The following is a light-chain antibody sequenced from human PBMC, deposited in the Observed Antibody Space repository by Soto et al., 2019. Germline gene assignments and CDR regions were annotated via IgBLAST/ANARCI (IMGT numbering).Light chain of an antibody. V-gene: IGLV2-14*02. CDR1: SSDVGSYNL. J-gene: IGLJ3*02. CDR2: EVN. CDR3: MSHTSSGTVWV. Sequence: QSVLTQPASVSGSPGQSITISCTGTSSDVGSYNLVSWYQQHPGKAPKLMMYEVNNRPSGVSNRFSGPKSGNTASLTISGLQAEDEADYYCMSHTSSGTVWVLGGGTKVTVL.